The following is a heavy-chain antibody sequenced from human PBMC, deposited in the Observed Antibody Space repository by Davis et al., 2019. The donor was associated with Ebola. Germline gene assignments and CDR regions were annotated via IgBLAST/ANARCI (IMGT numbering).Heavy chain of an antibody. J-gene: IGHJ4*02. V-gene: IGHV3-53*01. CDR2: IYSGGST. CDR3: AKGWGSSGWYYFDY. CDR1: GFTVSSNY. D-gene: IGHD6-19*01. Sequence: GESLKISCAASGFTVSSNYMSWVRQAPGKGLEWVSVIYSGGSTYYADSVKGRFTISRDNAKNSLYLQMNSLRDEDTAVYYCAKGWGSSGWYYFDYWGQGTLVTVSS.